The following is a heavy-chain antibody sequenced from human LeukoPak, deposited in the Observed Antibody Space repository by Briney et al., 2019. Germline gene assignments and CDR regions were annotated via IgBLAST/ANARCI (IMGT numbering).Heavy chain of an antibody. CDR3: ARDIGAVANG. V-gene: IGHV3-23*01. CDR2: ISGSGGST. D-gene: IGHD6-19*01. J-gene: IGHJ4*02. Sequence: PGGSLRLSCAASGFTFSSYAMSCVRQAPGKGLEWVSAISGSGGSTYYADSVKGRFTISRDISKNTLYLQINSLRAEDTAVYYCARDIGAVANGWGQGTLVTVSS. CDR1: GFTFSSYA.